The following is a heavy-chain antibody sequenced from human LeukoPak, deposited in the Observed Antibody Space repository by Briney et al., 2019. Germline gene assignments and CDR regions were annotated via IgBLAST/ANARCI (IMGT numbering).Heavy chain of an antibody. V-gene: IGHV3-23*01. Sequence: GGSLRLSCAASGFTFSSYAMSWVRQAPGKGLEWVSAISGSGGSTYYTDSVKGRFTISRDNSKKTLYLQMNSLRAEDTAVYYCAKDIRYYDILTGYYFRHWYFDLWGRGTLVSVSS. CDR3: AKDIRYYDILTGYYFRHWYFDL. CDR2: ISGSGGST. J-gene: IGHJ2*01. D-gene: IGHD3-9*01. CDR1: GFTFSSYA.